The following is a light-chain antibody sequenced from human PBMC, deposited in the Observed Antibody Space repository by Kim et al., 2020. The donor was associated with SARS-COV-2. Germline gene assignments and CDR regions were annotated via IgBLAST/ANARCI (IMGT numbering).Light chain of an antibody. Sequence: SYELTQSPSVSVAPGKTASITCGGNNIGGKRVHWYQQKPGQAPILVIYYDSDRPSGIPERFSGSNSGNTATLTISRVEAGDEADYYCQVWDSSSDHVVFGGGTQLTVL. CDR3: QVWDSSSDHVV. J-gene: IGLJ2*01. CDR1: NIGGKR. V-gene: IGLV3-21*04. CDR2: YDS.